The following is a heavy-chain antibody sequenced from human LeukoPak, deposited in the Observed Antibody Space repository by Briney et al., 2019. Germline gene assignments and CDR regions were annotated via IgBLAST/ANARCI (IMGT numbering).Heavy chain of an antibody. J-gene: IGHJ4*02. Sequence: QPGGSLRLSCAASGFIFDSHWMNWVRHAPGKGLEWVAHLNQDGTETYYADSVRGRFTISRDNAKSSLYLQMNGPRADDTAVYYCARDSYRALEYWGQGALVTVSS. D-gene: IGHD1-14*01. V-gene: IGHV3-7*01. CDR2: LNQDGTET. CDR1: GFIFDSHW. CDR3: ARDSYRALEY.